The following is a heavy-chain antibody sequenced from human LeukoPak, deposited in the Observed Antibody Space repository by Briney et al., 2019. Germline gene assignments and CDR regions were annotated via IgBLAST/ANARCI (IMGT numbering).Heavy chain of an antibody. CDR1: GGTFSSYA. J-gene: IGHJ4*02. CDR3: AQWGHYSHFDY. CDR2: IIPIFGTA. Sequence: ASVKVSCKASGGTFSSYAISWVRQAPGQGLEWMGGIIPIFGTANYAQKFQGRVTITADESTSTAYVELSSLRSEDTAVYYCAQWGHYSHFDYWGQGTLVTVSS. D-gene: IGHD4-11*01. V-gene: IGHV1-69*13.